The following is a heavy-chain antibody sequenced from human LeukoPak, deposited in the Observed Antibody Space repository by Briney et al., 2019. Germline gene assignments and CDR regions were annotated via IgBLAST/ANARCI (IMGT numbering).Heavy chain of an antibody. CDR3: ARRSIIRYCSSTSCYQYYYYYGMGV. J-gene: IGHJ6*02. Sequence: PSETLSLTCAVYGGSFSGYYWSWIRQPPGKGLEWIGEINHSGSTNYNPSLKSRVTISVDTSKNQFSLKLSSVTAADTAVYYCARRSIIRYCSSTSCYQYYYYYGMGVWGQGTTVTVSS. CDR1: GGSFSGYY. D-gene: IGHD2-2*01. CDR2: INHSGST. V-gene: IGHV4-34*01.